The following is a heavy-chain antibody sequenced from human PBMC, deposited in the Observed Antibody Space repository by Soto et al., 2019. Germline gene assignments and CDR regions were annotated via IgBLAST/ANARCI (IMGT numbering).Heavy chain of an antibody. CDR2: ISGSGGST. CDR1: GFTFSSYA. CDR3: AKESARYCSGGSCYYDY. Sequence: GGSLRLSCAASGFTFSSYAISWVRQAPGKGLEWVSAISGSGGSTYYADSVKGRFTISRDNSKNTLYLQMNSLRAEDTAVYYCAKESARYCSGGSCYYDYWGQGTLVTVSS. J-gene: IGHJ4*02. D-gene: IGHD2-15*01. V-gene: IGHV3-23*01.